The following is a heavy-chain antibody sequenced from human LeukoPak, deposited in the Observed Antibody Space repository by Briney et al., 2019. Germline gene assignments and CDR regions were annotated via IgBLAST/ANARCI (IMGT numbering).Heavy chain of an antibody. V-gene: IGHV3-15*07. D-gene: IGHD3-22*01. CDR2: IKSITDGGTT. J-gene: IGHJ4*02. Sequence: PGGSLRLSCAASGFTFNNYAMNWVRQAPGKGLEWVGRIKSITDGGTTDYAAPVKGRFTISRDDSKNTLYLQMNSLKTEDTAVYYCSTTYYYDSSEGYWGQGTLATVSS. CDR3: STTYYYDSSEGY. CDR1: GFTFNNYA.